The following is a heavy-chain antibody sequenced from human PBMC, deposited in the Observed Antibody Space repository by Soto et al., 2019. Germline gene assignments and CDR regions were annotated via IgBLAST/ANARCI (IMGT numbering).Heavy chain of an antibody. V-gene: IGHV4-59*01. J-gene: IGHJ4*02. CDR1: GGSISSYY. Sequence: QVQLQESGPGLVKPSETLSLTCTVSGGSISSYYWSWIRQPPGKGLEWIGYIYYSGSTKYNPSLKSRVTISVDNSKNQFSLKLSSVTAADTAVYYCASDSDGSGYYWEYWGQGTLVTVSS. CDR3: ASDSDGSGYYWEY. CDR2: IYYSGST. D-gene: IGHD3-22*01.